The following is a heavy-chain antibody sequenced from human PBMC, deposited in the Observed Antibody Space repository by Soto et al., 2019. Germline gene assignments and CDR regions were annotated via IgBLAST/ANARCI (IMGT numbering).Heavy chain of an antibody. CDR1: GATSNNYV. D-gene: IGHD4-17*01. CDR2: IIPISGTT. Sequence: GVSVKVSCKTSGATSNNYVIYWVRQAPGQGLEWMGGIIPISGTTKYAQKFQGRVTITADESTSTAYMELSSLRSADTAVYYCARGVPSTTVLRAFITYGMDDWGQGTTVTV. J-gene: IGHJ6*02. CDR3: ARGVPSTTVLRAFITYGMDD. V-gene: IGHV1-69*13.